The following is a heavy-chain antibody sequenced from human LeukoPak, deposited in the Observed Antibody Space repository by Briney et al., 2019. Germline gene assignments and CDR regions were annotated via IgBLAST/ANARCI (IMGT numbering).Heavy chain of an antibody. V-gene: IGHV3-74*01. J-gene: IGHJ5*02. D-gene: IGHD2-15*01. Sequence: QAGGSLRLSCVASGFSLSGYWMYWVRQAPGKGLMYISRNNGDGSTTNYADVVKGRFTMSRDNVKNTLYLQMNSLRVEDTAVYYSARDPRNVGLTPWGQGTLVTVSS. CDR3: ARDPRNVGLTP. CDR1: GFSLSGYW. CDR2: NNGDGSTT.